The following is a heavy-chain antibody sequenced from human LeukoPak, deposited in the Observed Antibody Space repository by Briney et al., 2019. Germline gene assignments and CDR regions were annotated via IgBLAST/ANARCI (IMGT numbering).Heavy chain of an antibody. CDR3: ARGKGGYSYGYRAFDI. D-gene: IGHD5-18*01. CDR2: IIPIFGTA. CDR1: GGTFSSYA. V-gene: IGHV1-69*13. J-gene: IGHJ3*02. Sequence: ASVKVSCKASGGTFSSYAISWVRQAPGQGLEWMGGIIPIFGTANYAQKFQGRVTITADESTSTAYMELSSLRSEDTAVYYCARGKGGYSYGYRAFDIWGQGTMVTVSS.